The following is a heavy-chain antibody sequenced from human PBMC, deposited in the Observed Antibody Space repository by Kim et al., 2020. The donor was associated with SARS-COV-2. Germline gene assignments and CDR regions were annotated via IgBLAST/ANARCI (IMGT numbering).Heavy chain of an antibody. CDR1: GGSFSGYY. V-gene: IGHV4-34*01. CDR2: INHSGST. Sequence: SETLSLTCAVYGGSFSGYYWSWIRQPPGKGLEWIGEINHSGSTNYNPSLKSRVTISVDTSKNQFSLKLSSVTAADTAVYYCARGGYCSSTSCYNYYGMDV. CDR3: ARGGYCSSTSCYNYYGMDV. J-gene: IGHJ6*01. D-gene: IGHD2-2*02.